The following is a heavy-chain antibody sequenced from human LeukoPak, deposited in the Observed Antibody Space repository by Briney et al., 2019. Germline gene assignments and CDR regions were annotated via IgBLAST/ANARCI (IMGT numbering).Heavy chain of an antibody. CDR2: ISAYNGNT. CDR1: GYTFTGYY. Sequence: SVKVSCKASGYTFTGYYMHWVRQAPGLGLEWMGWISAYNGNTNYAQKVQGRVTMTTDTSTSTAYMELRSLRFDDTAVYYCARDQSVRLLQTSSTYFKHVFAIWGQGSMVTISS. J-gene: IGHJ3*02. CDR3: ARDQSVRLLQTSSTYFKHVFAI. D-gene: IGHD6-13*01. V-gene: IGHV1-18*04.